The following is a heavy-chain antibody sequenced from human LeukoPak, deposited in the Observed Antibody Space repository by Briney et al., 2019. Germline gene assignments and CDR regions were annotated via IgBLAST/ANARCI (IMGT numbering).Heavy chain of an antibody. D-gene: IGHD6-19*01. J-gene: IGHJ4*02. CDR1: GFTFSNYW. CDR2: LGARGDT. CDR3: AKRGPGPVAGSYDY. V-gene: IGHV3-23*01. Sequence: PGGSLRLSCAASGFTFSNYWMNWFRQAPGKGLEWISALGARGDTFYADSVKGRFTISRDNSNNAAHLQMNSLRPDDTAIYYCAKRGPGPVAGSYDYWGQGTLVTVSS.